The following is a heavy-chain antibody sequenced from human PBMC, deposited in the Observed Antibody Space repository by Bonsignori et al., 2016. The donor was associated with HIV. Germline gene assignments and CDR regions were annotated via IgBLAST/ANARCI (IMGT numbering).Heavy chain of an antibody. D-gene: IGHD6-13*01. V-gene: IGHV3-7*03. CDR3: ARPGIAAAGRFDP. J-gene: IGHJ5*02. Sequence: WIRQPPGKGLEWVANIKQDGSEKYYVDSVKGRFTISRDNAKNSLYLQMNSLRAEDTAVYYCARPGIAAAGRFDPWGQGTLVTVSS. CDR2: IKQDGSEK.